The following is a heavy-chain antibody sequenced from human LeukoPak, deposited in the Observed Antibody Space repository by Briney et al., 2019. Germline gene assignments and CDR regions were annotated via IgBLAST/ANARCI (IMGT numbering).Heavy chain of an antibody. J-gene: IGHJ4*02. CDR1: GFTFSSYG. Sequence: PGRSLRLSCAASGFTFSSYGMHWVRQAPGKGLEWVAVIWYDGSNKYYADSVKGRFTISRDNSKNTLCLQMNSLRAEDTAVYYCARTHCSGGSCYIDYWGQGTLVTVSS. CDR3: ARTHCSGGSCYIDY. D-gene: IGHD2-15*01. CDR2: IWYDGSNK. V-gene: IGHV3-33*01.